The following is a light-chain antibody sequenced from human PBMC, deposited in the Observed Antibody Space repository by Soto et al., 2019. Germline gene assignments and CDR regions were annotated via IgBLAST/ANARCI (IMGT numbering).Light chain of an antibody. J-gene: IGKJ1*01. V-gene: IGKV3-20*01. CDR1: QSVSSCF. CDR2: GAS. Sequence: ESVLTQSPGTLSLSPGERATLSCRASQSVSSCFLAWYQLKPGQAPRLLIYGASSRATGIPDRFSGSGSGTAFTLTISRLETEDFAVYYCQQYDSSPWTFGQGTKVEIK. CDR3: QQYDSSPWT.